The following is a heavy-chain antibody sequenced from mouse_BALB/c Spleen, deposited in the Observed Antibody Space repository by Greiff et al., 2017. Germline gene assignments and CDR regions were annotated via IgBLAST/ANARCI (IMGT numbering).Heavy chain of an antibody. Sequence: VQLQQSGPGLVKPSQSLSLTCTVTGYSITSDYAWNWIRQFPGNKLEWMGYISYSGSTSYNPSLKSRISITRDTSKNQFFLQLNSVTTEDTATYYCARRYGNYDAMDYWGQGTSVTVSS. CDR3: ARRYGNYDAMDY. J-gene: IGHJ4*01. CDR1: GYSITSDYA. D-gene: IGHD2-1*01. V-gene: IGHV3-2*02. CDR2: ISYSGST.